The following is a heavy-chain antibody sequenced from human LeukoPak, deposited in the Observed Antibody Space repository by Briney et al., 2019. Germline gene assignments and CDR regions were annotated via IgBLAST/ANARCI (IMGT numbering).Heavy chain of an antibody. V-gene: IGHV3-23*01. CDR2: VSYAASST. CDR3: AKDYIYGGWGNAFDI. D-gene: IGHD5-18*01. CDR1: AFTFSSYA. J-gene: IGHJ3*02. Sequence: GGSLRLSCAASAFTFSSYAMTWVRQAPGKGLEWVSTVSYAASSTYYADSVRGRFTISRDNSKNTLNLQMNSLRAEDTAVYYCAKDYIYGGWGNAFDIWGQGTMVTVSS.